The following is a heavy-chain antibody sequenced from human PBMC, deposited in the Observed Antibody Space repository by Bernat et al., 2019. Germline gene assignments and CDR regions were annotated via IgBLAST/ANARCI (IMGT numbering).Heavy chain of an antibody. V-gene: IGHV3-21*01. CDR3: AIDIAVAGTISGRQDY. Sequence: EVQLVESGGGLVQPGGSLRLSCAASGFTFSSYAMSWVRQAPGKGLEWVSSISSSSSYIYYADSVKGRFTISRDNAKNSLYLQMNSLRAEDTAVYYCAIDIAVAGTISGRQDYWGQGTLVTVSS. CDR2: ISSSSSYI. J-gene: IGHJ4*02. D-gene: IGHD6-19*01. CDR1: GFTFSSYA.